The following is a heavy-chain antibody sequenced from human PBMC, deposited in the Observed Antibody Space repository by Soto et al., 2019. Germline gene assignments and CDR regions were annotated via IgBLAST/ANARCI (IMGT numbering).Heavy chain of an antibody. CDR3: ARDLYCSSTSCYWGQGDAFDI. V-gene: IGHV1-3*04. CDR2: ISTVNGNT. Sequence: ASVKVSCKASGYTFTYYAIYWVRQAPGQRLEWMGWISTVNGNTNYAQKFQGRVTINTDKSTSTAYIELSSLRSEDTAVYYCARDLYCSSTSCYWGQGDAFDIWGQGTMVTVSS. CDR1: GYTFTYYA. D-gene: IGHD2-2*01. J-gene: IGHJ3*02.